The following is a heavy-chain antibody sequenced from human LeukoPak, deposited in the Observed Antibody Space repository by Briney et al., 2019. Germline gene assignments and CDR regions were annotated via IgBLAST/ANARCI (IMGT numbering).Heavy chain of an antibody. CDR1: GFTVSSNY. Sequence: GGSLRLSCAASGFTVSSNYMSWARQAPGKGLEWVSSISSSSSYIYYADSVKGRFTISRDNAKNSLYLQMNSLRAEDTAVYYCARVSEYYDSSGPSSDYWGQGTLVTVSS. J-gene: IGHJ4*02. CDR3: ARVSEYYDSSGPSSDY. CDR2: ISSSSSYI. D-gene: IGHD3-22*01. V-gene: IGHV3-21*01.